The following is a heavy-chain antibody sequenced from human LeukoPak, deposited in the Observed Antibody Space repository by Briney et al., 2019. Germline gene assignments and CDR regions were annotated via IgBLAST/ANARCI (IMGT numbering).Heavy chain of an antibody. CDR2: ISGSGSVT. D-gene: IGHD6-19*01. V-gene: IGHV3-23*01. CDR3: AKGTGSSGWYWFDS. J-gene: IGHJ5*01. Sequence: GGSLRHSCAASGFTFGSYAMNWVRQAPGKGLEWVSGISGSGSVTYFADSVKGRFTISRDNSKNTLYLQMYSLRAEDTAVYSCAKGTGSSGWYWFDSWGQGTLVTISS. CDR1: GFTFGSYA.